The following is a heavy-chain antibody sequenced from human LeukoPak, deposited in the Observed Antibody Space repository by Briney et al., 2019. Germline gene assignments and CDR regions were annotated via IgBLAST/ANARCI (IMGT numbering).Heavy chain of an antibody. J-gene: IGHJ4*02. D-gene: IGHD6-13*01. CDR2: ISSSSSYI. Sequence: GGSLRLSCAASGFTFSSYSMNWVRQAPGKGLEWVSSISSSSSYIYYADSVKGRFTISRDNAKNSLYLQMNSLRAEDTAVYYCARGSYSSSWYADYWGQGTLATVSS. CDR3: ARGSYSSSWYADY. V-gene: IGHV3-21*01. CDR1: GFTFSSYS.